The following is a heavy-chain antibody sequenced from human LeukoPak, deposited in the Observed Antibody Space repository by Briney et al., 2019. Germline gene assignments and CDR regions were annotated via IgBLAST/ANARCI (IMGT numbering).Heavy chain of an antibody. CDR3: ARDWSGSYEQ. D-gene: IGHD1-26*01. J-gene: IGHJ4*02. Sequence: GASVKVSCKASGYTFNDHDMHWVLQAPGQGLEWMGRINPNSGGTTYARKFQGRVTMTRDTSISTAYMELSRLTSDDTAVYYCARDWSGSYEQWGQGTLVSVSS. CDR1: GYTFNDHD. CDR2: INPNSGGT. V-gene: IGHV1-2*06.